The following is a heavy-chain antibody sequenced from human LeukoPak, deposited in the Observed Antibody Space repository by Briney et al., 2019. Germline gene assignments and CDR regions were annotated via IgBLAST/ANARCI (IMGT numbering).Heavy chain of an antibody. D-gene: IGHD3-9*01. CDR2: INPSGGST. J-gene: IGHJ4*02. CDR3: ASEPLVGGYYFDY. V-gene: IGHV1-46*01. CDR1: GYTFIGYY. Sequence: GASVKVSCRASGYTFIGYYLHWVRQAPGQGLEWMGIINPSGGSTSYAQKFQGRVTMTRDTSTSTVYMELSSLRFEDTAVYYCASEPLVGGYYFDYWGQGTLVTVSS.